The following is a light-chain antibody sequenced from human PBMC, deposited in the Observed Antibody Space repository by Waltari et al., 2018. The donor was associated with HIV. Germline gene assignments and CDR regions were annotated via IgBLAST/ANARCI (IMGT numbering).Light chain of an antibody. V-gene: IGKV1-27*01. CDR3: QQYHSAPLT. CDR1: QGIRNY. J-gene: IGKJ4*01. CDR2: YAS. Sequence: DIQITQSPSSLSASIGDRVTITCRARQGIRNYGAWYQQRPGKAPKLLIYYASSLQSRVPSRLGGSISATDFTLAISSLQPEDVATYYCQQYHSAPLTFGGGTKGESK.